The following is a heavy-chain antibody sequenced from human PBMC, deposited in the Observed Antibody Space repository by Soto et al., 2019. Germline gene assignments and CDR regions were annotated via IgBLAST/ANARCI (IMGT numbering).Heavy chain of an antibody. D-gene: IGHD3-3*01. V-gene: IGHV5-10-1*01. CDR3: ASGPITIFGVVITNYYYYYGMDV. CDR2: IDPSDSYT. Sequence: GESLKISCKGSGYSFTSYWISWVRQMPGKGLEWMERIDPSDSYTNYSPSFQGHVTISADKSISTAYLQWSSLKASDTAMYYCASGPITIFGVVITNYYYYYGMDVWGQGTTVTVSS. J-gene: IGHJ6*02. CDR1: GYSFTSYW.